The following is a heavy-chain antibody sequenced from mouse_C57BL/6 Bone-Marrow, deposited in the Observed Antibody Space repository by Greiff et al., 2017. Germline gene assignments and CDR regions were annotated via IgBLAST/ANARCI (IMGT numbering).Heavy chain of an antibody. J-gene: IGHJ4*01. V-gene: IGHV8-5*01. CDR2: IWLNDDK. CDR1: GFSLSTSNMG. D-gene: IGHD2-3*01. Sequence: QVTLKVCGPGILQPSQTLSLTCSFSGFSLSTSNMGIGWIRQPSGKGLEWLAHIWLNDDKYYNPSLKSRLTISKDTSNNQVFPKITSVDTAATATNDWAQIARNYEGYYVNYAIDYWGQGTSVTVSS. CDR3: AQIARNYEGYYVNYAIDY.